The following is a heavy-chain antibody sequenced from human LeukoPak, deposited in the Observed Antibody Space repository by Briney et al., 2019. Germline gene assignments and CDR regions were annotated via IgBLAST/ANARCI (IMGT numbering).Heavy chain of an antibody. CDR1: GYTFTGYG. D-gene: IGHD1-14*01. V-gene: IGHV1-8*03. Sequence: EASVKVSCKASGYTFTGYGISWVRQAPGQGLEWMGWMNPNSGNTGYAQKFQGRVTITRNTSISTAYMELSSLRSEDTAVYYCARGGTLDYWGQGTLVTVSS. CDR2: MNPNSGNT. CDR3: ARGGTLDY. J-gene: IGHJ4*02.